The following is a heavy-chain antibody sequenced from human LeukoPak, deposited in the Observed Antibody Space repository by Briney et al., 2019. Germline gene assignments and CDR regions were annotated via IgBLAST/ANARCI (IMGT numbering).Heavy chain of an antibody. Sequence: ASVKVSCKASGYTFTGYYMHWVRQAPGQGLEWMGWINPNSGGTNYAQKFQGRVTTTRDTSISTAYMELSRLRSDDTAVYYCARPHYDSSGYGAFDIWGQGTMVTVSS. CDR2: INPNSGGT. CDR3: ARPHYDSSGYGAFDI. CDR1: GYTFTGYY. J-gene: IGHJ3*02. D-gene: IGHD3-22*01. V-gene: IGHV1-2*02.